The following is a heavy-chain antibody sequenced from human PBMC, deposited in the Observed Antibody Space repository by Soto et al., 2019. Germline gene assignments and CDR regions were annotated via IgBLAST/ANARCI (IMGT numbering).Heavy chain of an antibody. Sequence: EVQLVQSGAEVKKPGESLKISCKGSGYSFTSYWIGWVRQMPGKGLEWMGIIYPGDSDTRYSPSFQGQVTISADKSISTAYLQWSSLKASDTAMYYCARQEAYDYVWGTNRFGVDYWGQGTLVTVSS. J-gene: IGHJ4*02. V-gene: IGHV5-51*01. CDR3: ARQEAYDYVWGTNRFGVDY. CDR2: IYPGDSDT. D-gene: IGHD3-16*01. CDR1: GYSFTSYW.